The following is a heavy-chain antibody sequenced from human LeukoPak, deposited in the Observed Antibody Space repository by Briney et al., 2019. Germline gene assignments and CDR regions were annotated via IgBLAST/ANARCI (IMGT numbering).Heavy chain of an antibody. V-gene: IGHV4-59*08. CDR1: GDSITSFF. CDR2: THYSGDT. Sequence: SETLSLTCTVSGDSITSFFWNWIRQPPGKGLEWIGYTHYSGDTNHNPSLKSRVSMSLDTSTNRFSLRLSSLTAADTAVYYCARWRASDWYFDLWGQGTLVSVSS. CDR3: ARWRASDWYFDL. J-gene: IGHJ4*02. D-gene: IGHD6-19*01.